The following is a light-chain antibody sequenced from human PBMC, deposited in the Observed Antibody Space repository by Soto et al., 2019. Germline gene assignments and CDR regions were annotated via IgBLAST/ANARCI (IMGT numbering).Light chain of an antibody. CDR3: QQHSHWPPWT. CDR2: DAS. Sequence: EIVLTQSPATLSLSPGERATLSCRASENVRTFVDWYQQKPGQAPRLLIYDASNRATGIPARFSGSGSGTDFTLTISNLEAEDFAVYYCQQHSHWPPWTFGQGTRVEIQ. CDR1: ENVRTF. V-gene: IGKV3-11*01. J-gene: IGKJ1*01.